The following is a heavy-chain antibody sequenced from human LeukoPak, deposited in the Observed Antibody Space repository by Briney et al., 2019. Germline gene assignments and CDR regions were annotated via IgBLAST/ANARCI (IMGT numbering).Heavy chain of an antibody. CDR1: GGSITSYY. J-gene: IGHJ5*02. D-gene: IGHD2-2*01. Sequence: SETLSLTCTVSGGSITSYYWSWIRQPPGKGLEWIGYIYFTGTGSTNYSPSLKSRVTISVDTSKNQFSLKLSSVTAADTAVYYCARHREKSSYYGVDWFDPWGQGTLVTVSS. CDR2: IYFTGTGST. CDR3: ARHREKSSYYGVDWFDP. V-gene: IGHV4-59*08.